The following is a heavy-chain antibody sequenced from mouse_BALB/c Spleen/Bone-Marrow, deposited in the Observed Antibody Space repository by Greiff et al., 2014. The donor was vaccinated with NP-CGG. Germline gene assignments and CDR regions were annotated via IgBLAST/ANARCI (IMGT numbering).Heavy chain of an antibody. CDR2: ITGGGTT. Sequence: VQLVESGGGLVKPGESLKFSCAASGITVSSYTMSWVRQTPEKRLEWVASITGGGTTYYPDSVKGRFTISRDNARNILYLQVSSLRSEDTAIYYCARHYGYVDAMDYWGQGTSVTVSS. CDR3: ARHYGYVDAMDY. J-gene: IGHJ4*01. V-gene: IGHV5-6-5*01. CDR1: GITVSSYT. D-gene: IGHD1-2*01.